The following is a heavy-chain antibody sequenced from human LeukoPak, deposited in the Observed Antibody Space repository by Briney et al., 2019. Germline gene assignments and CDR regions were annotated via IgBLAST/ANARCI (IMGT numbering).Heavy chain of an antibody. D-gene: IGHD3-16*01. CDR2: TRFDGSIK. Sequence: GRSLRLSCGVSGFILSDYGFHWARQAPGKGLEWVAVTRFDGSIKQYADSVKGRFTISRDDSKNTLYLQMNFLKSEDTAVYYGDRWGRKRQYSYDYWGQGTLVTVSS. CDR1: GFILSDYG. J-gene: IGHJ4*02. V-gene: IGHV3-33*03. CDR3: DRWGRKRQYSYDY.